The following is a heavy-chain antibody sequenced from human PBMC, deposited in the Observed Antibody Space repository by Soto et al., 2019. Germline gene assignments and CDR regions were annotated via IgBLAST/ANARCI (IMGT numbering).Heavy chain of an antibody. V-gene: IGHV5-51*01. CDR3: ARQVYSREYYYYYMDV. CDR1: GYSFTSYW. D-gene: IGHD2-15*01. CDR2: IYPGDSDT. Sequence: PGESLKISCKGSGYSFTSYWIGWVRQMPGKGLEWMGIIYPGDSDTRYSPSFQGQVTISADKSISTAYLQWSSLKASDTAMYYCARQVYSREYYYYYMDVWGKGTTVNVSS. J-gene: IGHJ6*03.